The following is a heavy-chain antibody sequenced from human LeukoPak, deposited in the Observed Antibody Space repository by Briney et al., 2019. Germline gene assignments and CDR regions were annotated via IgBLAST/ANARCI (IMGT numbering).Heavy chain of an antibody. J-gene: IGHJ4*02. D-gene: IGHD3-10*01. CDR1: GFTFSTYE. CDR2: IKQDGSEK. V-gene: IGHV3-7*01. Sequence: GGSLRLSCAASGFTFSTYEMNWVRQAPGKGLEWVANIKQDGSEKYYVDSVTGRFTISRDNAKSSLYLQMNSLGAEDSAVYFCARWATSYDFWGQGTLVTVSS. CDR3: ARWATSYDF.